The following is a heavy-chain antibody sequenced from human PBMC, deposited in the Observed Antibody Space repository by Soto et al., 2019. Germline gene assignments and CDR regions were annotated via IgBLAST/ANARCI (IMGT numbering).Heavy chain of an antibody. J-gene: IGHJ4*02. CDR1: GYTFTTYG. V-gene: IGHV1-18*01. CDR3: ARGRYGDY. CDR2: ISAHNGNT. D-gene: IGHD1-1*01. Sequence: QVHLVQSGAEVKRPGASVKVSCKGSGYTFTTYGITWVRQAPGQGLEWVGWISAHNGNTNYAQKLQGRVTVTRDTSTSTAYMKLRSLRSDDTAVYYCARGRYGDYWGQGALVTVSS.